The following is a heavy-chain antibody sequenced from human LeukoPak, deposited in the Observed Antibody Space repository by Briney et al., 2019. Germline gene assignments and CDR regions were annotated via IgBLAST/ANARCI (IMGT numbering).Heavy chain of an antibody. Sequence: TPSETLSLTCTVSGGSISSSSYYWGWIRQPPGKGLEWIGSIYYSGSTYYNPSLKSRVTISVDTSKNQFSLKLSSVTAADTAVYYCARDVLAATGSFDYWGQGTQVTVSS. CDR3: ARDVLAATGSFDY. CDR2: IYYSGST. D-gene: IGHD6-13*01. CDR1: GGSISSSSYY. V-gene: IGHV4-39*07. J-gene: IGHJ4*02.